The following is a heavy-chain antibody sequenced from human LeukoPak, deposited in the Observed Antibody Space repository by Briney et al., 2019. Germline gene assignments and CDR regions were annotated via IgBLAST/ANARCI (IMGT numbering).Heavy chain of an antibody. D-gene: IGHD6-13*01. CDR1: GCTFSSYA. Sequence: SVKVSCKASGCTFSSYAISWVRQAPGPGLEWMGGIIPIFGTANYAQKFQGRVTITADKSTSTAYMELSSLRSEDTAVYYCARERVLQQPPYYYYGMDVWGKGTTVTVSS. CDR2: IIPIFGTA. CDR3: ARERVLQQPPYYYYGMDV. J-gene: IGHJ6*04. V-gene: IGHV1-69*06.